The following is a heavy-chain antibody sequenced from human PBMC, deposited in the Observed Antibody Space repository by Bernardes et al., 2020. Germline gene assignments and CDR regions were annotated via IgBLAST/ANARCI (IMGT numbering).Heavy chain of an antibody. Sequence: GGSLRLSCAASGFTFSSYSMNWVRQAPGKGLEWVSSISSSSSYIYYADSVKGRFTISRDNAKNSLYLQMNSLRAEDTAVYYCATRGLYGDYGTPLTWGQGTLVTVSS. CDR2: ISSSSSYI. D-gene: IGHD4-17*01. V-gene: IGHV3-21*01. J-gene: IGHJ4*02. CDR1: GFTFSSYS. CDR3: ATRGLYGDYGTPLT.